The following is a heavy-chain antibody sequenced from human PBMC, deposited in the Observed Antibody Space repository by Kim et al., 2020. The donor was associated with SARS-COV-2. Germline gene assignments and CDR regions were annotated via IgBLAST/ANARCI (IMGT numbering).Heavy chain of an antibody. CDR3: AKPGRVPAARGHYFDY. J-gene: IGHJ4*02. D-gene: IGHD2-2*01. Sequence: GGSLRLSCAASGFTFSSYGMHWVRQAPGKGLEWVAVISYDGSNKYYADSVKGRFTISRDNSKNTLYLQMNSLRAEDTAVYYCAKPGRVPAARGHYFDYWGQGTLVTVSS. CDR2: ISYDGSNK. V-gene: IGHV3-30*18. CDR1: GFTFSSYG.